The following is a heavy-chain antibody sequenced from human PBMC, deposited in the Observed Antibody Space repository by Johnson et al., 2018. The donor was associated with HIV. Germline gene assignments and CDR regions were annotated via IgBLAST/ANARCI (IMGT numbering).Heavy chain of an antibody. D-gene: IGHD3-22*01. J-gene: IGHJ3*02. CDR1: GFTVSSNY. V-gene: IGHV3-30*03. CDR3: ARGQRASMIVVVDI. CDR2: ISYDGSNK. Sequence: QVQLVESGGAVVQPGGSLRLSCAGSGFTVSSNYMSWVRQAPGKGLEWVAVISYDGSNKYYADSVKGRFTISRDNSKNTLYLQMNSLRTEDTAVYYCARGQRASMIVVVDIWGQGTKVTVSS.